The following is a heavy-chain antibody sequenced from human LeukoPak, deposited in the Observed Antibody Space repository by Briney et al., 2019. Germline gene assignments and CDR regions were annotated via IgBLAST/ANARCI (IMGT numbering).Heavy chain of an antibody. CDR2: ISGSGGST. CDR3: AKRAVSSGWYRYCFDY. D-gene: IGHD6-19*01. CDR1: GFTFSSYA. V-gene: IGHV3-23*01. Sequence: GGSLRLSCAASGFTFSSYAMSWVRQAPGKGLEWVSAISGSGGSTYYADSVKGRFTISRDNSKNTLYLQMNSLRAEDTAVYYCAKRAVSSGWYRYCFDYWGQGTLVTVSS. J-gene: IGHJ4*02.